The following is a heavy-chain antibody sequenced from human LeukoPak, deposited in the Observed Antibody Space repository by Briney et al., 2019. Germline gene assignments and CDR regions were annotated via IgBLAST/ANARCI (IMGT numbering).Heavy chain of an antibody. D-gene: IGHD3-3*01. CDR2: IYYSGST. CDR1: GGSISSYY. J-gene: IGHJ4*02. CDR3: ARAKIDFWSLFDY. Sequence: SETLSLTCTVSGGSISSYYRSWIREPPGKGLEWIGYIYYSGSTNYNPSLKNPVTISVDTSKNQFSRKLSSVTAADTAVYYCARAKIDFWSLFDYWGQGTLVTVFS. V-gene: IGHV4-59*01.